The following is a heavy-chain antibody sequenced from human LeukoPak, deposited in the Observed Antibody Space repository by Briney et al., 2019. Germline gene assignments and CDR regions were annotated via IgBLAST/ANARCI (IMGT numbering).Heavy chain of an antibody. J-gene: IGHJ4*02. CDR3: ARDQGIAVAGINY. D-gene: IGHD6-19*01. Sequence: GGSLRLSCAASGFTFSSYWMSWVRQAPGKGLEWVANIKQDGSEKYYVDSVKGRFTISRDNSKNTLYLQMNSLRAEDTAVYYCARDQGIAVAGINYWGQGTLVTVSS. V-gene: IGHV3-7*01. CDR1: GFTFSSYW. CDR2: IKQDGSEK.